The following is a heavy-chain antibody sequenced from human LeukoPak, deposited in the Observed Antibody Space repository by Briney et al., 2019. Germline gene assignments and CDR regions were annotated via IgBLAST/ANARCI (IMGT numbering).Heavy chain of an antibody. J-gene: IGHJ4*02. CDR1: GYTLTELS. V-gene: IGHV1-24*01. D-gene: IGHD3-3*01. CDR3: ATDHSFGVAPTPSY. Sequence: ASVKVSCKVSGYTLTELSMHWVRQAPGKGLEWMGGFDPEDGETIYAQKFQGRVTMTEDTSTDTAYMELSSLRSEDTAVYYCATDHSFGVAPTPSYWGQGTLVTVSS. CDR2: FDPEDGET.